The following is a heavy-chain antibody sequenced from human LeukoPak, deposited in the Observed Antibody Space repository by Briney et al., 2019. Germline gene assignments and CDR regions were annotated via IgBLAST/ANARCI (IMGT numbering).Heavy chain of an antibody. V-gene: IGHV4-39*02. CDR1: GGSISSSSYY. J-gene: IGHJ5*02. CDR3: ARDAHSVAVAGPYPNWFDP. CDR2: IYYSGST. Sequence: NPSETLSLTCTVSGGSISSSSYYWGWIRQPPGKGLEWIGSIYYSGSTYYNPSLKSRVTISVDTSKNQFSLKLSSVTAADTAVYYCARDAHSVAVAGPYPNWFDPWGQGTLVTVSS. D-gene: IGHD6-19*01.